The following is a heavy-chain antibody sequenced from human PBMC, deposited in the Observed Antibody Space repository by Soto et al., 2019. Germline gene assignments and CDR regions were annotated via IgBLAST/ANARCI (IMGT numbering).Heavy chain of an antibody. J-gene: IGHJ4*02. D-gene: IGHD3-22*01. CDR2: IIPFFGTP. V-gene: IGHV1-69*06. CDR1: GYTFDSYA. Sequence: QVQLVQSGAEVKKPGSSVKVSCKGSGYTFDSYAFSWVRQAPGQGLEWVGGIIPFFGTPNYAQKFQGRDTISADKSTSTAYMELVSLTSEDTAVYFCARDKGAYYSHLQYWGQGTLITVSS. CDR3: ARDKGAYYSHLQY.